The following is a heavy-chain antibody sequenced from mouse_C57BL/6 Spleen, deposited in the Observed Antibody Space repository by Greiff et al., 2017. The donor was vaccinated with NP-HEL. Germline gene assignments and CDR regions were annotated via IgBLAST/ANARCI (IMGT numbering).Heavy chain of an antibody. V-gene: IGHV5-17*01. CDR1: GFTFSDYG. CDR3: ARKGRYCSSHYWYFDV. Sequence: EVHLVESGGGLVKPGGSLKLSCAASGFTFSDYGLHWVRQAPEKGLEWVAYISSGSSTIYYADPVKGRFTISRDNAKNTLFLQITSLRTEDTAMYYCARKGRYCSSHYWYFDVWGTGTTVTVSS. J-gene: IGHJ1*03. CDR2: ISSGSSTI. D-gene: IGHD1-1*01.